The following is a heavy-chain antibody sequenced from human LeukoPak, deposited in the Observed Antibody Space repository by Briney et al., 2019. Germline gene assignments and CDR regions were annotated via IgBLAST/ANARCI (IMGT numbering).Heavy chain of an antibody. Sequence: SETLSLTCTVSGGSISSGSYYWSWIRQPAGKGLEWIGRIYTSGSTNYNPSLKSRVTISVDTSKNQFSLKLSSVTAADTAVYYCARLRWSSPVGVWGKGTTVTVSS. CDR3: ARLRWSSPVGV. CDR2: IYTSGST. D-gene: IGHD4-23*01. V-gene: IGHV4-61*02. CDR1: GGSISSGSYY. J-gene: IGHJ6*04.